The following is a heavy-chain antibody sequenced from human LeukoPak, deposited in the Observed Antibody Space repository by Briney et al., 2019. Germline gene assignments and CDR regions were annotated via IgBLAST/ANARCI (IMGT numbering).Heavy chain of an antibody. J-gene: IGHJ4*02. CDR2: INQDGSQR. D-gene: IGHD3-9*01. CDR1: GFTFSSHW. CDR3: ARDGFDAGIYFGY. Sequence: PGGSLRLSCAVSGFTFSSHWMSWVRQAPGKGLEWVANINQDGSQRYYVDSAKGRFTISRDNAKNSLYLQMDSLRVEDTAVYYCARDGFDAGIYFGYWGQGALVTVSS. V-gene: IGHV3-7*01.